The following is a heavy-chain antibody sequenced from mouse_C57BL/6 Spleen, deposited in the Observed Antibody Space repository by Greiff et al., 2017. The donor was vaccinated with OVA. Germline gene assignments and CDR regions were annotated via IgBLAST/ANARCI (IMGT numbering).Heavy chain of an antibody. D-gene: IGHD4-1*01. CDR2: INPNNGGT. CDR1: GYTFTDYY. Sequence: VQLQQSGPELVKPGASVKISCKASGYTFTDYYMNWVKQSHGKSLEWIGDINPNNGGTSYNQKFKGKATLTVDKSSSTAYMELRSLTSEDSAVYYCARRWNWGLFDYWGQGTTLTVSS. V-gene: IGHV1-26*01. CDR3: ARRWNWGLFDY. J-gene: IGHJ2*01.